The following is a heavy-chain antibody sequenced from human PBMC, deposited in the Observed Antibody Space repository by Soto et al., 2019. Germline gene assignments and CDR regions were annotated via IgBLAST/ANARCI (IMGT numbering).Heavy chain of an antibody. CDR1: GGTFSSYA. J-gene: IGHJ5*02. CDR2: IIPIFGTA. D-gene: IGHD4-17*01. V-gene: IGHV1-69*01. CDR3: ARGKATVTTMWDDNWFDP. Sequence: QVQLVQSGAEVKKPGSSVKVSCKASGGTFSSYAISWVRQAPGQGLEWMGGIIPIFGTANYAQKFQGRVTITADDSTSTAYMELSSLRSEDTAVYYCARGKATVTTMWDDNWFDPWGQGTLVTVSS.